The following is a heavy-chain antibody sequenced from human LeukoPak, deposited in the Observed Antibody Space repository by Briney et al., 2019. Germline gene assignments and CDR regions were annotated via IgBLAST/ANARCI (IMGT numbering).Heavy chain of an antibody. CDR2: IWYDGSKK. CDR1: EFTFPSYG. V-gene: IGHV3-33*01. J-gene: IGHJ4*02. Sequence: GMPLRLSCTASEFTFPSYGIHWVRQAPGKGLEWVALIWYDGSKKYYADSVKGRFTISRDNSKNTVYLQMTSLRADDTSVYYCAGGSTVTTGWGYYFDYWGQGTLVTVSS. D-gene: IGHD4-17*01. CDR3: AGGSTVTTGWGYYFDY.